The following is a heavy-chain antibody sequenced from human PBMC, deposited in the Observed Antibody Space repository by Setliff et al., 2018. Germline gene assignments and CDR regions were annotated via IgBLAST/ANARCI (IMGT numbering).Heavy chain of an antibody. Sequence: HPGGSLRLSCAASGFTFSRYWMSWVRQAPGKGLEWVANIKQDGSEKYYVDSVKGRFTISRDNAKNSLYLQMNSLRAEDTAVYYCARDRPGAIFGVVTPFDYWGQGTLVTVSS. V-gene: IGHV3-7*01. CDR3: ARDRPGAIFGVVTPFDY. J-gene: IGHJ4*02. D-gene: IGHD3-3*01. CDR1: GFTFSRYW. CDR2: IKQDGSEK.